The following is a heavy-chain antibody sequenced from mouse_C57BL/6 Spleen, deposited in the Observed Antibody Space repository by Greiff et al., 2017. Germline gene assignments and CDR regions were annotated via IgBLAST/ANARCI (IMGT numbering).Heavy chain of an antibody. V-gene: IGHV5-4*03. J-gene: IGHJ3*01. CDR3: ARGGDGYYVFAY. Sequence: EVMLVESGGGLVKPGGSLKLSCAASGFTFSSYAMSWVRQTPEKRLEWVATISDGGSYTYYPDNVKGRFTISRDNAKNNLYLQMSHLKSEDTAMYYCARGGDGYYVFAYWGQGTLVTVSA. CDR1: GFTFSSYA. CDR2: ISDGGSYT. D-gene: IGHD2-3*01.